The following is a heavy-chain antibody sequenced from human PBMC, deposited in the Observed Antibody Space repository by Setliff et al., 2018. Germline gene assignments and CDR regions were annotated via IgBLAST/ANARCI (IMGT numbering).Heavy chain of an antibody. V-gene: IGHV1-18*01. J-gene: IGHJ6*02. Sequence: ASVKVSCKASGYTFTYFGVSWLRLAPGQGLEWMGWISGHNGKTIIEPKFQGRITMTTDTTTSTSYMELASLRSDDTATYYCARFRVSSGGYNYYAMDVWGQGTTVTVSS. CDR3: ARFRVSSGGYNYYAMDV. D-gene: IGHD1-26*01. CDR1: GYTFTYFG. CDR2: ISGHNGKT.